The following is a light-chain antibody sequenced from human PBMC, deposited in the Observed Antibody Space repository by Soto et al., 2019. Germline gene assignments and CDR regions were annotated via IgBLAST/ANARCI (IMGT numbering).Light chain of an antibody. V-gene: IGKV3-20*01. Sequence: EIVLTQSPGTLSLSPGERATLSCRASQSISSNYLAWYQQTPGQAPRLLIYGASHRATGIPDRFSGSGSGTDFTLTISRLEPEDFAVYYCQQFGGSPPITFGQGTHWRL. CDR2: GAS. CDR3: QQFGGSPPIT. J-gene: IGKJ5*01. CDR1: QSISSNY.